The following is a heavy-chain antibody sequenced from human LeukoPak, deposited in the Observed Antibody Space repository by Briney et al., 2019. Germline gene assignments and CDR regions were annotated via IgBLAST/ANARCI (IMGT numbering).Heavy chain of an antibody. Sequence: ASVKVSCKASGYTFTSYDINWVRQATGQGLEWMGWMNPNSGNTGYAQKFQGRVTMTRNTSISTAYMELSSLRSEDTAVYYCARGGYDRDYFDYWGQGTLVTVSS. D-gene: IGHD5-12*01. CDR3: ARGGYDRDYFDY. J-gene: IGHJ4*02. V-gene: IGHV1-8*01. CDR2: MNPNSGNT. CDR1: GYTFTSYD.